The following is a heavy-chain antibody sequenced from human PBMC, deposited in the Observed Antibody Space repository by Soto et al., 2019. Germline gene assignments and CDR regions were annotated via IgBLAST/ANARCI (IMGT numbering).Heavy chain of an antibody. V-gene: IGHV3-48*01. CDR3: ARAWEITMVRGVFDY. CDR1: GFTFSSYS. D-gene: IGHD3-10*01. Sequence: EVQLVESGGGLVQPGGSLRLSCAASGFTFSSYSMNWVRQAPGKGLAWVSYISSSSSTIYYADSVKGRFTISRDNAKNSLYLQMNSLRAEDTAVYYCARAWEITMVRGVFDYWGQGTLVTVSS. J-gene: IGHJ4*02. CDR2: ISSSSSTI.